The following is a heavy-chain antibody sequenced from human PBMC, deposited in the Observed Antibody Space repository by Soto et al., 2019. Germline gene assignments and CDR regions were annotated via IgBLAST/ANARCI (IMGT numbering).Heavy chain of an antibody. Sequence: SSETLSLTXAVSGASIGSGGWWSWVRQPPGKGLEWIAEIFHDGNTNYSPSLKSRVTISVDKSQNQFSLNVYSVTAADTAVYYCARHEGWTGPDQWGQGTLVTVSS. CDR1: GASIGSGGW. V-gene: IGHV4-4*02. D-gene: IGHD2-8*02. J-gene: IGHJ5*02. CDR2: IFHDGNT. CDR3: ARHEGWTGPDQ.